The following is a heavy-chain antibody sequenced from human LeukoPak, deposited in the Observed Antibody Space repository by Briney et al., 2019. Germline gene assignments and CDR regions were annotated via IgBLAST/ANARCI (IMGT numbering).Heavy chain of an antibody. D-gene: IGHD1-26*01. Sequence: SQTLSLTCAISGDSVSSNSAAWNWIRQSPWRGLEWLGRTYYRSKWYNDYAVSVKSRITINPDTSKNQFSLQLNSVTPEDTAVYYCARESGSYPNWEEELRFDDWGQGTLVTVSS. J-gene: IGHJ4*02. V-gene: IGHV6-1*01. CDR1: GDSVSSNSAA. CDR2: TYYRSKWYN. CDR3: ARESGSYPNWEEELRFDD.